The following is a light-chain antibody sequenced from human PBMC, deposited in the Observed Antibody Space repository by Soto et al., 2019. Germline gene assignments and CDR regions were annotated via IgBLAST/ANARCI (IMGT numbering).Light chain of an antibody. J-gene: IGKJ4*01. CDR1: QSVLYSSNNKNY. CDR2: WAS. CDR3: PQYLCTCLS. V-gene: IGKV4-1*01. Sequence: DIVMTQSPDSLAVSLGERATINCKSSQSVLYSSNNKNYLAWYQQKPGQPPKLLIYWASTRESVVPDRFRASGSGTDFTLTISSLKAEDVAVYYCPQYLCTCLSFGGGTKVEIK.